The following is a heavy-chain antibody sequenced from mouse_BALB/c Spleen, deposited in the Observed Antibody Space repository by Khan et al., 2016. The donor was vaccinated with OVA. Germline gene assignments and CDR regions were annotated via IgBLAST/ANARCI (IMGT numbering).Heavy chain of an antibody. CDR3: IRGGYGGFAY. Sequence: QVQLKESGTELVKPGASVRLSCKASGYTFTSYQMYWVKQRPGQGLEWIGEITPSNGGTNFNEKFKSKATLTVDESSSTAFMQLSSLTSEDSAGYYCIRGGYGGFAYWGQGTLVTVSA. V-gene: IGHV1-53*01. CDR1: GYTFTSYQ. D-gene: IGHD3-1*01. J-gene: IGHJ3*01. CDR2: ITPSNGGT.